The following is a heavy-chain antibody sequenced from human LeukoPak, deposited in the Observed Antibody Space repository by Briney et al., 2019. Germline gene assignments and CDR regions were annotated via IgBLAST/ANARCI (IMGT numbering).Heavy chain of an antibody. CDR3: ARDLGYSGGGSRPYTYGRDV. D-gene: IGHD3-10*01. V-gene: IGHV1-18*01. J-gene: IGHJ6*04. CDR1: GYTFTSYG. CDR2: ISAYNGNT. Sequence: GASVKVSCKASGYTFTSYGISWVRQAPGQGLEWMGWISAYNGNTNYAQKLQGRVTMTTDTSTSTAYMELRSLRSDDTAVYYCARDLGYSGGGSRPYTYGRDVGAKGTRATVSS.